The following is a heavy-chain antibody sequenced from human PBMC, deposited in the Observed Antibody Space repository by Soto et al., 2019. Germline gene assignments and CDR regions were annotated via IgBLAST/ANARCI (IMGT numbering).Heavy chain of an antibody. CDR2: TRDRGNRYTT. Sequence: EGSLRLSCAASGFTFSDHYMDWVRQAPGKGLEWVGRTRDRGNRYTTEYAASVKGRFTISRDDSKNSLFLQMNSLKADDTALYYCARVSGGGSYYFDYWGQGVLVTVSS. J-gene: IGHJ4*02. CDR1: GFTFSDHY. CDR3: ARVSGGGSYYFDY. D-gene: IGHD1-26*01. V-gene: IGHV3-72*01.